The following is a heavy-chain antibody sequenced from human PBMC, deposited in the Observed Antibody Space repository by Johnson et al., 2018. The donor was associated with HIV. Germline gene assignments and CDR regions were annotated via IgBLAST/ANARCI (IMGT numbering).Heavy chain of an antibody. V-gene: IGHV3-30*03. J-gene: IGHJ3*02. Sequence: QLVESGGGVVQPGRSLRLSCAASGFTFSSYGMHWVRQAPGKGLEWVAVISYDGSNKYYADSVKGRLTISRDNAKNSLYLQMNSLRAEDTAVYYCAREAAVADAFDIWGQGTMVTVSS. CDR3: AREAAVADAFDI. CDR1: GFTFSSYG. CDR2: ISYDGSNK. D-gene: IGHD6-19*01.